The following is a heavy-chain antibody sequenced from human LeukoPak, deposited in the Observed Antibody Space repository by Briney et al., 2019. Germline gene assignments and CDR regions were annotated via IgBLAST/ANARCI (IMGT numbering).Heavy chain of an antibody. CDR1: GFTFSSYA. CDR2: ISGSGGST. J-gene: IGHJ4*02. Sequence: PGGSLRLSCAASGFTFSSYAMSWVRQAPGKGLEWVSAISGSGGSTYYADSVKGRFTISRDNSKNTLYLQMNSLRAEDTAVYYCAKDLEPYSYYDFWSGSMDNFDYWGQGTLVTVSS. D-gene: IGHD3-3*01. CDR3: AKDLEPYSYYDFWSGSMDNFDY. V-gene: IGHV3-23*01.